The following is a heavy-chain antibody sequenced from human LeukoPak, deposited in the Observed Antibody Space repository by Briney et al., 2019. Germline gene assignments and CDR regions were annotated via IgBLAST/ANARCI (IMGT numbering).Heavy chain of an antibody. D-gene: IGHD2-2*01. CDR2: ISAYNGNT. CDR3: ARVVDIVVVPAAMHDY. J-gene: IGHJ4*02. V-gene: IGHV1-18*01. Sequence: ASVKVSCKASGYTFTSYGISWVRQAPGQGLEWMGWISAYNGNTNYAQKLQGRVTMTTDTSTSTAYMELRSLRSDDTAAYYCARVVDIVVVPAAMHDYWGQGTLVTVSS. CDR1: GYTFTSYG.